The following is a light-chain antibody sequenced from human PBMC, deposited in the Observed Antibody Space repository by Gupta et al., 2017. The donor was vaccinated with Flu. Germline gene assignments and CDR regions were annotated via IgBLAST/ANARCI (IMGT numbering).Light chain of an antibody. J-gene: IGKJ5*01. CDR1: QDISND. V-gene: IGKV1-6*01. CDR2: AAS. Sequence: GDRVTITCRASQDISNDLGWYQQKPGRAPKLLIFAASTLQSGVPSRFSGSGSGTDFTLTISSLQPEDFATYYCQQDYSYPITFGQGTRVEIK. CDR3: QQDYSYPIT.